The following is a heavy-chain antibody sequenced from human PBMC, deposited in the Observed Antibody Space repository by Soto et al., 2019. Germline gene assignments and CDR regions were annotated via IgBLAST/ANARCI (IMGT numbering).Heavy chain of an antibody. CDR1: GFTFSSYG. D-gene: IGHD6-13*01. Sequence: PGGSLRLSCAASGFTFSSYGMHWVRQAPGKGLEWVAVIWYDGSNKYYADSVKGRFTISRDNSKNTLYLQMNSLRAEDTAVYYCARTAAGRYGMDVWGQGTTVTVS. J-gene: IGHJ6*02. CDR2: IWYDGSNK. V-gene: IGHV3-33*01. CDR3: ARTAAGRYGMDV.